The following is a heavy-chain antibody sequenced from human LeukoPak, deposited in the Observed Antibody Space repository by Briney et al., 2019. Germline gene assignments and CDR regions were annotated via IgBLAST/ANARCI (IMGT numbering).Heavy chain of an antibody. V-gene: IGHV3-74*01. CDR3: ARDPSSWNGFFDS. CDR2: INRDGSTT. D-gene: IGHD6-13*01. CDR1: GFTFSDYY. Sequence: GGSLRLSCAASGFTFSDYYMSWIRQAPGKGLVWVSRINRDGSTTNYADSVKGRFTISRDNARNTVYLQMNSLRADDTAVYYCARDPSSWNGFFDSWGQGTLVTVSS. J-gene: IGHJ4*02.